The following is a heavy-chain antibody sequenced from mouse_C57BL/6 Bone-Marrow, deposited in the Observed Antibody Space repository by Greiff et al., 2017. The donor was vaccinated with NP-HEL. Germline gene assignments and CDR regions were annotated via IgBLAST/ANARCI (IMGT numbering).Heavy chain of an antibody. V-gene: IGHV10-1*01. CDR3: VRHEILRWYAMDY. J-gene: IGHJ4*01. CDR2: IRSKSNNYAT. D-gene: IGHD1-1*01. CDR1: GFSFNTYA. Sequence: EVMLVESGGGLVQPKGSLKLSCAASGFSFNTYAMNWVRQAPGKGLEWVARIRSKSNNYATYYADSVKDRFTISRDDSESMLYLQMNNLKTEDTAMYYCVRHEILRWYAMDYWGQGTSVTVSS.